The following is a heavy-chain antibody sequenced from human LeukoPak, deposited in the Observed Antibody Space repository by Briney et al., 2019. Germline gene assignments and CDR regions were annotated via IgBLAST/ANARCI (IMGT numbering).Heavy chain of an antibody. V-gene: IGHV3-7*03. CDR3: AKVRSTSCYVFDY. CDR1: GFTFSSYW. CDR2: IKQDGSEK. D-gene: IGHD2-2*01. Sequence: GGSLRLSCAASGFTFSSYWMSWVRQALGKGLEWVANIKQDGSEKYYLDSVKGRFTISRDNAKNSLYLQMNSLRAEDTAVYYCAKVRSTSCYVFDYWGQGTLVTVSS. J-gene: IGHJ4*02.